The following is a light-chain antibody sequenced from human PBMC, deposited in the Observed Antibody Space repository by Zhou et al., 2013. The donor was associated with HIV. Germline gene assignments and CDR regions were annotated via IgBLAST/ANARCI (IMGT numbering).Light chain of an antibody. Sequence: EIVLTQSPGTLSLSPGERATLSCRASQSVSSSYLAWYQQKPGQAPRLLLYGASSRAAGVPDRFSGSGSGTHFTLTISRLEPEDFAVYYCQQYGSSPLTFGGGTKVEIK. V-gene: IGKV3-20*01. CDR2: GAS. CDR3: QQYGSSPLT. J-gene: IGKJ4*01. CDR1: QSVSSSY.